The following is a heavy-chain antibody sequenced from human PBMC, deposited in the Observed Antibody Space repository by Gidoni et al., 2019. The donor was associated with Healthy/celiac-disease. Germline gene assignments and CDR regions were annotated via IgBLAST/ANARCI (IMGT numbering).Heavy chain of an antibody. CDR3: AAYPSLYDRSGYYVA. Sequence: QVQLQESGPGLVKPSETLALTCTVSGGSIRKHYCAWVRQSAGKGLEWIGRINTSGSSTYNPSLQSRVTMSLDTSKSQFSLRLTSVTAADTAVYFCAAYPSLYDRSGYYVAWGQGTLVTVSS. J-gene: IGHJ5*02. V-gene: IGHV4-4*07. CDR2: INTSGSS. CDR1: GGSIRKHY. D-gene: IGHD3-22*01.